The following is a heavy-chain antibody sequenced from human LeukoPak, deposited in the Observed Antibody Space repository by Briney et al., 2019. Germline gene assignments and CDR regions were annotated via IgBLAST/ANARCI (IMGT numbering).Heavy chain of an antibody. Sequence: GGSLRLSCVASGFTFSNAWMSWVRQAPGKVLEWVGSIKSNTDGGTTDYAAPVKGRFTISRDDSKNTLYLQMNSLKTEDTAVYYCTTWVHTATVFDYWGQGTLVTVSS. CDR3: TTWVHTATVFDY. V-gene: IGHV3-15*01. CDR1: GFTFSNAW. CDR2: IKSNTDGGTT. J-gene: IGHJ4*02. D-gene: IGHD2-21*02.